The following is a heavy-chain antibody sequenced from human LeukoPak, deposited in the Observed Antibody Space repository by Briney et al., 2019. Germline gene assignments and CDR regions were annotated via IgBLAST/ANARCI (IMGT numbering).Heavy chain of an antibody. V-gene: IGHV1-69*04. CDR1: GGTFSSYA. J-gene: IGHJ5*02. D-gene: IGHD3-10*01. Sequence: ASVKVSCKASGGTFSSYAISWVRQAPGQGLEWMGRIIPILGIANYAQKFQGRVTITADKSTSTAYMELSSLRSEDTAEYYCAKGHYDSMSYSWFDPWGQGALVTVSS. CDR3: AKGHYDSMSYSWFDP. CDR2: IIPILGIA.